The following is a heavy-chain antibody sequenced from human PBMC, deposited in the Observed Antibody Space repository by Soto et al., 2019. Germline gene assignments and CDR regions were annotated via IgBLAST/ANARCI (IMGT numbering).Heavy chain of an antibody. J-gene: IGHJ1*01. V-gene: IGHV1-46*01. D-gene: IGHD2-15*01. CDR3: ARDREVVAASRTAFQH. CDR2: INPSGGST. Sequence: ASVKVSCKASGYTFTSYYMHWVRQAPGQGLEWMGIINPSGGSTSYAQKFQGRVTMTRDTSTSTVYMELSSLRSEDTAVYYCARDREVVAASRTAFQHWGQGTLVTVSS. CDR1: GYTFTSYY.